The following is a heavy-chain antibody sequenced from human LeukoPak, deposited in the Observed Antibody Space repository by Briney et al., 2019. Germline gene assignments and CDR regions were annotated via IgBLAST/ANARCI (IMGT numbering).Heavy chain of an antibody. J-gene: IGHJ4*02. CDR2: INSRSSSI. D-gene: IGHD1-26*01. Sequence: GGSLRLSCAASGFTFSSYSMNWVRQAPGKGLEWVSHINSRSSSIFGADSVRGRFTISRDNAKNSVYLQMNSLRAEDTAVYYCARGGSYFDYWGQGTLVTVSS. CDR3: ARGGSYFDY. V-gene: IGHV3-48*04. CDR1: GFTFSSYS.